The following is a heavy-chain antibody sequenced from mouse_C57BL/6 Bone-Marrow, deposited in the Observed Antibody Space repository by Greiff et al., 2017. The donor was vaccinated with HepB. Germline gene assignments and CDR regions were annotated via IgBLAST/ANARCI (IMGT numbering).Heavy chain of an antibody. CDR3: ARIPLDSSGPLFDY. D-gene: IGHD3-2*02. V-gene: IGHV1-64*01. J-gene: IGHJ2*01. CDR1: GYTFTSYW. CDR2: IHPNSGST. Sequence: QVQLQQPGAELVKPGASVKLSCKASGYTFTSYWMHWVKQRPGQGLEWIGLIHPNSGSTNYNEKFKSKATLTVDKSSSTAYMQLSSLTSEDSAVYYCARIPLDSSGPLFDYWGQGTTLTVSS.